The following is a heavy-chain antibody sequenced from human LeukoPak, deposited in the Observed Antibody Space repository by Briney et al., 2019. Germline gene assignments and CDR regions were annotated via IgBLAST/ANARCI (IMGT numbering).Heavy chain of an antibody. CDR3: ARVGDYALKD. CDR1: GV. V-gene: IGHV4-4*07. D-gene: IGHD3-16*01. Sequence: SETLSLTCTVSGVIRQPAGKGLEWIGRIYTSGSTNYNPSLKSRVTMSVDTSKNQCTLKLSSVTAAGTAVYYCARVGDYALKDWGQGTLVTVSS. CDR2: IYTSGST. J-gene: IGHJ4*02.